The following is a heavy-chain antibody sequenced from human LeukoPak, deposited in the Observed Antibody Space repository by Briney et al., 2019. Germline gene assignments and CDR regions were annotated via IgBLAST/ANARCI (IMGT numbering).Heavy chain of an antibody. V-gene: IGHV1-46*02. CDR1: GYTFNSYY. J-gene: IGHJ5*02. D-gene: IGHD2-15*01. Sequence: ASVKVSCKASGYTFNSYYMHWVRQAPGQGLEWMGIINPSGGSTSYAQKFQGRVTMTRDTSTSTVYMELSSLRSEDTAVYYCARDGFPYCSGGSCYPTNWFDPWGQGTLVTVSS. CDR3: ARDGFPYCSGGSCYPTNWFDP. CDR2: INPSGGST.